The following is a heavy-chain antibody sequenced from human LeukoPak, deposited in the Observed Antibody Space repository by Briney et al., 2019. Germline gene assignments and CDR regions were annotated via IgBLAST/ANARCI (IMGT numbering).Heavy chain of an antibody. CDR2: IYSGGST. CDR1: GFTVGSNT. V-gene: IGHV3-66*01. D-gene: IGHD3-22*01. Sequence: GGSLRLSCAASGFTVGSNTMSWVRQAPGKGLEWVSIIYSGGSTSYDASVKGRFTISRDNSKNTLYLQMNILRTGDTAVDYCAKGGTYFDIRGYYYYWGQGTLVTVSS. J-gene: IGHJ4*02. CDR3: AKGGTYFDIRGYYYY.